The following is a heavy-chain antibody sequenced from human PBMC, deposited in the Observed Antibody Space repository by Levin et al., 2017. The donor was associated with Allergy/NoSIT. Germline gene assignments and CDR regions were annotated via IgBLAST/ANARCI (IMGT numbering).Heavy chain of an antibody. Sequence: SVKVSCKASGGTFSSYAISWVRQAPGQGLEWMGRIIPILGIANYAQKFQGRVTITADKSTSTAYMELSSLRSEDTAVYYCARDSGGIAVAGHPFDYWGQGTLVTVSS. CDR1: GGTFSSYA. CDR3: ARDSGGIAVAGHPFDY. CDR2: IIPILGIA. V-gene: IGHV1-69*04. J-gene: IGHJ4*02. D-gene: IGHD6-19*01.